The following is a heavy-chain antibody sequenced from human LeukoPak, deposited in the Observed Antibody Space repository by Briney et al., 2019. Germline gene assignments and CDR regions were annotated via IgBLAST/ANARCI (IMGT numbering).Heavy chain of an antibody. Sequence: SETLSLTCTVSGDSINGFYWSWIRQPPGKGLEWIGSIYYSGSTYYNPSLKSRVTISVDTSKNQFSLKLSSVTAADTAVYYCARGGWYVDFWGQGTLVTVSS. V-gene: IGHV4-59*01. CDR1: GDSINGFY. CDR2: IYYSGST. D-gene: IGHD6-19*01. J-gene: IGHJ4*02. CDR3: ARGGWYVDF.